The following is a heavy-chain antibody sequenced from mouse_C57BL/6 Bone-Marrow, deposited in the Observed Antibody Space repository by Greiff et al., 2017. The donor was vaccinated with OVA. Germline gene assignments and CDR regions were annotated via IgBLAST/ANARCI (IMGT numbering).Heavy chain of an antibody. D-gene: IGHD1-2*01. J-gene: IGHJ3*01. CDR1: GFTFSDYY. V-gene: IGHV5-12*01. Sequence: DVHLVESGGGLVQPGGSLKLSCAASGFTFSDYYMYWVRQTPEKRLEWVAYISNGGGSTYYPDTVKGRFTISRDNAKNTLYLQMSRLKSEDTAMYYCARQATFAYWGQGTLVTVSA. CDR3: ARQATFAY. CDR2: ISNGGGST.